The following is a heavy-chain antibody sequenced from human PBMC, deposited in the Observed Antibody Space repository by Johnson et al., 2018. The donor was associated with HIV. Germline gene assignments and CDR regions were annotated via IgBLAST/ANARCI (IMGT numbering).Heavy chain of an antibody. CDR3: ARESTYCGGDCYDAFDI. D-gene: IGHD2-21*02. CDR2: ISYDGNNK. CDR1: GFTFSSYG. Sequence: QVQLVESGGGVVQPGRSLRLSCAASGFTFSSYGMHWVRQAPGKGLEWVAVISYDGNNKYYADSVKGRVTISRDNSKNTLYLQMNSLRAEDTAVYYCARESTYCGGDCYDAFDIWGQGTMVTVSS. V-gene: IGHV3-30*03. J-gene: IGHJ3*02.